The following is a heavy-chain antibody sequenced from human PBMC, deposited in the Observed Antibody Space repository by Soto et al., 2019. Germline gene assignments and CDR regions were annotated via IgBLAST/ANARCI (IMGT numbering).Heavy chain of an antibody. V-gene: IGHV1-18*01. CDR2: ISAYNGNT. D-gene: IGHD3-10*01. CDR3: ARELIYGSGSYY. CDR1: GYTFTSYG. J-gene: IGHJ4*02. Sequence: QVQLVQSGAEVKKPGASVKVSCKASGYTFTSYGISWVRQAPGQGLEWMGWISAYNGNTNYAQKLQGRVTMTTDTPTSRAHMRLRSLRSDDTAVYSSARELIYGSGSYYWGQGTLATVSS.